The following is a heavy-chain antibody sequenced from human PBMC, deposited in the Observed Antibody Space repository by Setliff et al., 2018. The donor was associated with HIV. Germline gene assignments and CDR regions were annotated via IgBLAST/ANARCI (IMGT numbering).Heavy chain of an antibody. Sequence: KTSETLSLTCTVSGPSTNIHYWSWIRQSPGKAFEWIGYIYSTGSTNYNPSLQSRVTISMVASRNQFSLKVTSVTAADTAVYYCAKGAGFYGDYTFDHWGQGRQVTVSS. D-gene: IGHD4-17*01. CDR1: GPSTNIHY. J-gene: IGHJ4*02. CDR2: IYSTGST. CDR3: AKGAGFYGDYTFDH. V-gene: IGHV4-59*11.